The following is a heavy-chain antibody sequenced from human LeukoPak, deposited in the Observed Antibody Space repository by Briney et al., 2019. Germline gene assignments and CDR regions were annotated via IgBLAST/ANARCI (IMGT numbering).Heavy chain of an antibody. CDR2: IWYDGSKK. D-gene: IGHD2-2*01. V-gene: IGHV3-33*08. J-gene: IGHJ4*02. Sequence: PGGSLRLSCAASGFTFSSYAMSWVRQAPGKGLEWVAVIWYDGSKKYFADSVKGRFTISRDDSKNTLYLQMNSLRAEDTAVYYCARDYCSTTSCLDYWGQGTLVTVSS. CDR3: ARDYCSTTSCLDY. CDR1: GFTFSSYA.